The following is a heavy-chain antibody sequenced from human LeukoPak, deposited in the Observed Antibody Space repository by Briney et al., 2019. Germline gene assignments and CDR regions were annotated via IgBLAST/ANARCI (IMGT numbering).Heavy chain of an antibody. V-gene: IGHV4-34*01. J-gene: IGHJ6*03. CDR1: GGSFSGYY. CDR3: ASTYYDFWSGFYYMDV. D-gene: IGHD3-3*01. CDR2: INHSGST. Sequence: ASETLSLTCAVSGGSFSGYYWSWIRQPPGKGLEWIGEINHSGSTNYNPSLKSRVTISVDTSKNQFSLKLSSVTAADTAVYYCASTYYDFWSGFYYMDVWGKGTTVTVSS.